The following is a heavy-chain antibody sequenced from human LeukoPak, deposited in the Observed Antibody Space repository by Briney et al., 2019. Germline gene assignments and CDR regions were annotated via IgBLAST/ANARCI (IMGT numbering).Heavy chain of an antibody. D-gene: IGHD4-17*01. J-gene: IGHJ3*02. CDR3: ARGLTVTPDAFDI. CDR1: GGSFSGYY. CDR2: INHSGST. V-gene: IGHV4-34*01. Sequence: PSETLSLTCAVYGGSFSGYYWSWIRQPPGKGLEWIGEINHSGSTYYNPSLKSRVTISVDWSKNQFSLNLNSVTAADTAVYYCARGLTVTPDAFDIWGQGTMVAVSS.